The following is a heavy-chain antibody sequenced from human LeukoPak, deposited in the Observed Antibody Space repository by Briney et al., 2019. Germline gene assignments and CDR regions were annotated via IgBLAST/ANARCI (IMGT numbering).Heavy chain of an antibody. CDR1: GYTFTSYG. Sequence: ASVKVSCKASGYTFTSYGISWVRQAPGQGLEWMGWISAYNGDTHYAQKFQGRVTMTTDTSTSTAYMALRSLRSDDTAMYYCARRGGKNYGDYLLYYYYMDVWGKGTTVTVSS. V-gene: IGHV1-18*01. CDR2: ISAYNGDT. D-gene: IGHD4-17*01. J-gene: IGHJ6*03. CDR3: ARRGGKNYGDYLLYYYYMDV.